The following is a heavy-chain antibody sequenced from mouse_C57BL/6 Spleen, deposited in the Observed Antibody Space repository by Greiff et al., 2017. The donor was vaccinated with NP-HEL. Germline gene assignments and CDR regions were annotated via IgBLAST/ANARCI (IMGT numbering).Heavy chain of an antibody. J-gene: IGHJ4*01. CDR2: IDPETGGT. CDR3: TRRGGEPYAMDY. Sequence: QVHVKQSGAELVRPGASVTLSCKASGYTFTDYEMHWVKQTPVHGLEWIGAIDPETGGTAYNQKFKGKAILTADKSSSTAYMELRSLTSEDSAVYYCTRRGGEPYAMDYWGQGTSVTVSS. CDR1: GYTFTDYE. V-gene: IGHV1-15*01.